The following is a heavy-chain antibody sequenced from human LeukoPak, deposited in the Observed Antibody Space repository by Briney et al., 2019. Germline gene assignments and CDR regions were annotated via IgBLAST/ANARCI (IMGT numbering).Heavy chain of an antibody. CDR3: ATLIRLSGGRYYFDY. CDR1: GFSFDTAW. V-gene: IGHV3-15*01. CDR2: IKSKTDGGTT. D-gene: IGHD4/OR15-4a*01. J-gene: IGHJ4*02. Sequence: PGGSLRLSCAASGFSFDTAWMTWVRQAPGKGLEWVGLIKSKTDGGTTDFAAPVKGRFTISRDDSKNTLYLQINSLKTDDTAVYYCATLIRLSGGRYYFDYWGQGTLVTVSS.